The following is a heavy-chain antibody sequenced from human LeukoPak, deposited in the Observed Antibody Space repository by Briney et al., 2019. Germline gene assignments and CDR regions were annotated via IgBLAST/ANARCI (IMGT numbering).Heavy chain of an antibody. J-gene: IGHJ6*03. CDR2: IYYSGST. Sequence: PSETLSLTCTVSGGSISSYYWSWIRQPPGKGLEWIGYIYYSGSTNYNPPLKSRISISVDTSKNQFSLKLSSVTAADTAVYYCARARSGGSYYVGNYYYYYMDVWGKGTTVTISS. D-gene: IGHD1-26*01. V-gene: IGHV4-59*01. CDR1: GGSISSYY. CDR3: ARARSGGSYYVGNYYYYYMDV.